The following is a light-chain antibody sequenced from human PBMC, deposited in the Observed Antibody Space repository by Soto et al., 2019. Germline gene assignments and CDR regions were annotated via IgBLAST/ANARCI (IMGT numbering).Light chain of an antibody. V-gene: IGLV2-14*01. Sequence: QSALTQPASVSGSPGQSITISCTGTSSDVGGYNYVSWYQQHPGKAPKLMIYDVSNRPSGVPNRFSGSKSGNTASLTISGLQAEDEADYYCSSYPSSSTLVVFGGATKLTVL. CDR2: DVS. CDR3: SSYPSSSTLVV. J-gene: IGLJ2*01. CDR1: SSDVGGYNY.